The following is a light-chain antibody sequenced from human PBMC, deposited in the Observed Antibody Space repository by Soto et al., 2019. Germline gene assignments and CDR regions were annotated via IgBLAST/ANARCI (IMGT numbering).Light chain of an antibody. V-gene: IGKV2-24*01. CDR2: QIS. J-gene: IGKJ1*01. CDR1: QSLVHSDGHTY. Sequence: DIVLPQTPLSSPVTLGQPASISCRSSQSLVHSDGHTYLSWLQQRPGQPPRPLIYQISNRFSGVPDRFSGSGAGTDFTLKISRVEAEDVGVEYCMQCTHFPRTFGQGTKVEIK. CDR3: MQCTHFPRT.